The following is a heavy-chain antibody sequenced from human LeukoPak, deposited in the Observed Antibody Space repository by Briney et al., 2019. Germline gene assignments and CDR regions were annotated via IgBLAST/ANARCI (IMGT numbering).Heavy chain of an antibody. CDR1: GFTVSSNY. V-gene: IGHV3-66*01. CDR2: IYSGGST. D-gene: IGHD5-18*01. J-gene: IGHJ4*02. Sequence: GGSLRLSCAASGFTVSSNYMSWVRQAPGKGLEWVSVIYSGGSTYYADSVKGRFTISRDNSKNTLYLQVNSLRAEDTAVYYCARDLDSYGSYYFDYWGQGTLVTVSS. CDR3: ARDLDSYGSYYFDY.